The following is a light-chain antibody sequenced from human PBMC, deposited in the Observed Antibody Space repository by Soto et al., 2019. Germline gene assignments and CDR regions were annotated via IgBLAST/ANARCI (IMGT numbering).Light chain of an antibody. J-gene: IGLJ2*01. V-gene: IGLV1-40*01. CDR1: SSDIGADYD. CDR3: SSYTSSSPHVV. CDR2: GNK. Sequence: QSVLTQSPSVSGAPGQRVTVACTGTSSDIGADYDVHWYQQFPGTAPKLLLYGNKNRPSGVPDRFSGSKSGTSASLTISGLQAEDKADYYCSSYTSSSPHVVFGGGTKVTVL.